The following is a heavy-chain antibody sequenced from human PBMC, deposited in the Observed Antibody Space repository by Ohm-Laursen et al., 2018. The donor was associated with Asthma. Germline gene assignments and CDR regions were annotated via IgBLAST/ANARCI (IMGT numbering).Heavy chain of an antibody. V-gene: IGHV3-21*01. D-gene: IGHD1-26*01. CDR2: ITFSGEHT. CDR3: ARIGPEWELPGREYSLHH. Sequence: SLRLSCAASGFTFDTYAMNWVRQVPGKGREWVSSITFSGEHTYYADSVRGRFTTSRDNARNSVYLQMNSLRAENTALYYCARIGPEWELPGREYSLHHWGEGTLVTVSS. J-gene: IGHJ1*01. CDR1: GFTFDTYA.